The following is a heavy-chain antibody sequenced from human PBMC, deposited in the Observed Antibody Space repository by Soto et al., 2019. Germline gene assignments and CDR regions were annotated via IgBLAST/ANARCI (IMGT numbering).Heavy chain of an antibody. J-gene: IGHJ5*01. Sequence: GGSLRLSCAASGFTFSSYWMHWVRQAPGKGLVWVSRINSDGSSTSYADSVKGRFTISRDNAKNSLYLQMNSLTPEDTAVYYCARGPYGGGGYWFDPWGQGTLVTVSS. CDR1: GFTFSSYW. CDR2: INSDGSST. V-gene: IGHV3-74*01. CDR3: ARGPYGGGGYWFDP. D-gene: IGHD6-19*01.